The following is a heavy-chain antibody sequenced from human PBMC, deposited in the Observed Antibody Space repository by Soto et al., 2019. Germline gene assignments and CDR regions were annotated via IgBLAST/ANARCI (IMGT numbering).Heavy chain of an antibody. CDR1: GFTFSSYA. V-gene: IGHV3-30-3*01. Sequence: PGGSLRLSCAASGFTFSSYAMHWVRQAPGKGLEWVAVISYDGSNRYYADSVKGRFTISRDNSKNTLYLQMNSLRAEDTAVYYCARDIEPTYYDYVWGSYHTTPLDYWGQGTLVTVSS. D-gene: IGHD3-16*02. CDR2: ISYDGSNR. J-gene: IGHJ4*02. CDR3: ARDIEPTYYDYVWGSYHTTPLDY.